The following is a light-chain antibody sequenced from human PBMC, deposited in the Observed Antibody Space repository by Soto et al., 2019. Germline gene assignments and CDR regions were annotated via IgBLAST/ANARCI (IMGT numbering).Light chain of an antibody. CDR3: QNYNSAPPAGT. CDR1: QGISNR. CDR2: AAS. V-gene: IGKV1-27*01. J-gene: IGKJ4*01. Sequence: DVQMTQSPSSLSASVGDRVTIACRASQGISNRLAWYQQKPGKVPKLLISAASTLQSGVPSRFSGSGSGTDLPLTISSRQPEDDATYYCQNYNSAPPAGTFGGGTKVEIK.